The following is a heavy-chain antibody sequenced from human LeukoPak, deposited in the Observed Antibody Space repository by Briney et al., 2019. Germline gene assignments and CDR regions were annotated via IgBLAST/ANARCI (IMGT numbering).Heavy chain of an antibody. CDR2: INHSGST. J-gene: IGHJ4*02. CDR1: GGSISSSSYY. Sequence: PSETLSLTCTVSGGSISSSSYYWGWIRQPPGKGLEWIGEINHSGSTNYNPSLKSRVTISVDTSKNQFSLKLSSVTAANTAVYYCARGPTKYYFDYWGQGTLVTVSS. V-gene: IGHV4-39*07. CDR3: ARGPTKYYFDY. D-gene: IGHD2-8*01.